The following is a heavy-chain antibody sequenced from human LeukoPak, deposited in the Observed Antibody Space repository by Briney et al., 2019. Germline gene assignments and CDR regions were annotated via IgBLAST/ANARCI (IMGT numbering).Heavy chain of an antibody. CDR3: AREFGYYYGSGSQFDY. CDR2: INPNSGGT. V-gene: IGHV1-2*02. D-gene: IGHD3-10*01. J-gene: IGHJ4*02. Sequence: ASVKVSCKASGYTFTSYGISWVRQAPGQGLEWMGWINPNSGGTNYAQKFQGRVTMTRDTSISTAYMELSRLRSDDTAVYYCAREFGYYYGSGSQFDYWDQGTLVTVSS. CDR1: GYTFTSYG.